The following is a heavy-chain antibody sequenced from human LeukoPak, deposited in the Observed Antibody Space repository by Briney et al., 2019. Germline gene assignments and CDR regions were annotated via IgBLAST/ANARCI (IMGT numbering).Heavy chain of an antibody. CDR2: IYYSGNT. J-gene: IGHJ4*02. D-gene: IGHD1-26*01. V-gene: IGHV4-59*01. Sequence: SETLSHTCTVSGGSISSYYWTWIRQPPGKGLGWIGYIYYSGNTKYNPSLKSRVTISVDTSKNQFSLKLTSVSAADTAVYYCARGRSGIQYNFDYWGQGTLVTVSS. CDR3: ARGRSGIQYNFDY. CDR1: GGSISSYY.